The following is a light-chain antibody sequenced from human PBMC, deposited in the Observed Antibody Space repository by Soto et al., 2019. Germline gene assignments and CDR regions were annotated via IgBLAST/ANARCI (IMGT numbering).Light chain of an antibody. V-gene: IGLV2-14*01. CDR3: SSYASDNTVYV. Sequence: QSALTQPASVSGSPGQSITISCTGTNSDVGRYNFVSWYQQHPDKAPKLIIYEVSNRTSGISYRFSGSKSGNTASLTISGLQAEGEADYYCSSYASDNTVYVFGTGTKLTLL. CDR2: EVS. CDR1: NSDVGRYNF. J-gene: IGLJ1*01.